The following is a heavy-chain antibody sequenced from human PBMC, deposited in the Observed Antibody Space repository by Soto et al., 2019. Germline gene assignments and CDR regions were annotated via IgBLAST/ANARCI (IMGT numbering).Heavy chain of an antibody. Sequence: SETLSLTCTVSGGSISSGGYYWSWIRQHPGKGLEWIGYIYYSGSTYYNPSLKSRVTISVDTSKNQFSLKLSSVTAADTAVYYCARDLYPRRRGDYYYYGMDVWGQGTTVTVSS. CDR2: IYYSGST. CDR3: ARDLYPRRRGDYYYYGMDV. V-gene: IGHV4-31*03. J-gene: IGHJ6*02. CDR1: GGSISSGGYY. D-gene: IGHD2-8*01.